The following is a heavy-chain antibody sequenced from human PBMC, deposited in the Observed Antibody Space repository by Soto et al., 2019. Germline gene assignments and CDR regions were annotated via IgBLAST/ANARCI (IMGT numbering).Heavy chain of an antibody. V-gene: IGHV3-23*01. D-gene: IGHD2-21*02. Sequence: GGSLRLSCAASGFTFSSYAMSWVRQAPGKGLEWVSAISGSGGSTYYADSVKGRFTISRDNSKNTLYLQMNSLRAEDTAVYYCAKDCGGDCYPFTWYYYYYGMDVWGQGTTVTVSS. CDR3: AKDCGGDCYPFTWYYYYYGMDV. CDR2: ISGSGGST. CDR1: GFTFSSYA. J-gene: IGHJ6*02.